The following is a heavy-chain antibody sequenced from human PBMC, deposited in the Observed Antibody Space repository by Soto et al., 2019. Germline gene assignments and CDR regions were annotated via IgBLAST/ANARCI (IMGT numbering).Heavy chain of an antibody. CDR3: ARDYYGSGSYLDY. CDR1: GGSISSYY. Sequence: ASDTLSLTCTVSGGSISSYYWSWIRQPPGKGLEWIGYIYYSGSTNYNPSLKSRVTISVDTSKNQFSLKLSSVTAADTAVYYCARDYYGSGSYLDYWGQGTLVTVS. V-gene: IGHV4-59*01. J-gene: IGHJ4*02. D-gene: IGHD3-10*01. CDR2: IYYSGST.